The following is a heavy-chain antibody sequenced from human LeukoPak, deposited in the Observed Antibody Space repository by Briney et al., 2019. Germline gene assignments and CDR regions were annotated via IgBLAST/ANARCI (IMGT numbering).Heavy chain of an antibody. J-gene: IGHJ6*04. V-gene: IGHV4-59*01. Sequence: PSETLSLTCTVSGGSISSYYWSWIPQPPGKGLEWIGYIYYSGSTNYDPSLKSRVPISVDTSKNQFSLKLSSVTAADTAVYYCAREYCSSTSCHEVDVWGKGTTVTVSS. CDR2: IYYSGST. D-gene: IGHD2-2*01. CDR1: GGSISSYY. CDR3: AREYCSSTSCHEVDV.